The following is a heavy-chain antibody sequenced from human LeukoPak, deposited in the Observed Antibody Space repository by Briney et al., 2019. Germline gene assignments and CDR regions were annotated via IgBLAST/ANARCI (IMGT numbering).Heavy chain of an antibody. CDR1: GGSFSGHY. J-gene: IGHJ4*02. Sequence: SETLSLTCAVYGGSFSGHYWNWIRQPPGNGLEWIGGINHDGSTNSNPSLRSRVTISVDTSKNQFSLRLTSVSAADTAVYYCARVNINNWHSCDYWGQGTLVTVSS. V-gene: IGHV4-34*01. CDR3: ARVNINNWHSCDY. CDR2: INHDGST. D-gene: IGHD1-1*01.